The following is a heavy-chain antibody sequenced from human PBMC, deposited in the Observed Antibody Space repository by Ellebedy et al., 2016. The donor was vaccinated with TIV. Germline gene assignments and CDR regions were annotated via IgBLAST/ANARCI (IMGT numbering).Heavy chain of an antibody. Sequence: SETLSLTCTVSGGSISSYYWSWIRQTPGQGLEWIGYIDFSGSTNYNPSLKSRVTISVDTSKDQFSLKLSSVTAADTAVYYCARWFGELLYVRWFDTWGQGTLVTVSS. V-gene: IGHV4-4*08. J-gene: IGHJ5*02. CDR1: GGSISSYY. D-gene: IGHD3-10*01. CDR2: IDFSGST. CDR3: ARWFGELLYVRWFDT.